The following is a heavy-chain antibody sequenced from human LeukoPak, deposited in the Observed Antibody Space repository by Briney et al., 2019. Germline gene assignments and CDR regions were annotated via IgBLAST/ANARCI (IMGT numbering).Heavy chain of an antibody. CDR2: IYYSGST. CDR1: GGSISSYY. D-gene: IGHD1-7*01. J-gene: IGHJ4*02. V-gene: IGHV4-59*12. CDR3: ARSQTTELLYYFDY. Sequence: SETLSLTCTVSGGSISSYYWSWIRQPPGKGLEWIGYIYYSGSTNYNPSLKSRVTISVDTSKNQFSLKLSSVTAADTAVYYCARSQTTELLYYFDYWGQGTLVTVSS.